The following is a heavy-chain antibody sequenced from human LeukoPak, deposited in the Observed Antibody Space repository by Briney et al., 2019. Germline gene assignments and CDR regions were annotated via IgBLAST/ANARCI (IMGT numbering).Heavy chain of an antibody. Sequence: ASVTVSCKASGYTFTSYAMHWVRQAPGQRLEWMGWINAGNGNTKYSQKFEGRVTITRDTSASTAYMELSSLRSEATAVYYCARDKQQLVPGNWFDPWGQGTLVTVSS. V-gene: IGHV1-3*01. CDR2: INAGNGNT. CDR3: ARDKQQLVPGNWFDP. D-gene: IGHD6-13*01. CDR1: GYTFTSYA. J-gene: IGHJ5*02.